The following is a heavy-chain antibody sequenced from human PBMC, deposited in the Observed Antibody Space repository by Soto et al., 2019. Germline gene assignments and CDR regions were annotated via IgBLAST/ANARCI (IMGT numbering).Heavy chain of an antibody. D-gene: IGHD6-19*01. V-gene: IGHV3-33*06. CDR1: GFTFSSYG. Sequence: GGSLRLSCAASGFTFSSYGMHWVRQAPGKGLEWVAVIWYDGSNKYYADSVKGRFTISRDNSKNTLYLQMNSLRAEDTAVYYCAKAPGVPVAGSFYDYWGQETLVTISS. J-gene: IGHJ4*01. CDR2: IWYDGSNK. CDR3: AKAPGVPVAGSFYDY.